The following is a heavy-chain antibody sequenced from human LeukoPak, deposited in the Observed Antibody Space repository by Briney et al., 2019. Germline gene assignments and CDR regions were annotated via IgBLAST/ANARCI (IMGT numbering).Heavy chain of an antibody. D-gene: IGHD5-18*01. J-gene: IGHJ6*02. CDR1: GFTVSSNY. CDR3: ARDPGYSYGPYYGMDV. CDR2: IYSGGST. V-gene: IGHV3-66*02. Sequence: PGGSLRLSCAASGFTVSSNYMSWVRQAPGKGLEWVSVIYSGGSTYYADSVKGRFTISRDNSKNTLYLQMNSLRAEDTAVYYCARDPGYSYGPYYGMDVWGQGTTVTVSS.